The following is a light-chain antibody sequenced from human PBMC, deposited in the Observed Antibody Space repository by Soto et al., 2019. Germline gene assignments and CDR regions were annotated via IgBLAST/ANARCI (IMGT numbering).Light chain of an antibody. V-gene: IGLV4-69*01. J-gene: IGLJ3*02. CDR1: SGHSSYA. CDR3: QTWGTGIPV. Sequence: QLLLTQSPSASASLGASVKLTCTLSSGHSSYAIAWHQQQPEKGPRYLMKLNSDGSHSKGDGIPDRFSGSSSGAERYLTISSLQSEDEADYYCQTWGTGIPVFGGGTKVTVL. CDR2: LNSDGSH.